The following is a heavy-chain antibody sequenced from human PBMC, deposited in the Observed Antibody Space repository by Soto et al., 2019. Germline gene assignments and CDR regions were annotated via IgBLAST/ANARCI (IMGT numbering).Heavy chain of an antibody. CDR2: IYYSGST. CDR3: ARARRYTSSWYWFDP. V-gene: IGHV4-59*12. J-gene: IGHJ5*02. Sequence: PSETLSLTCTVSGGSISSYYWSWIRQPPGKGLEWIGYIYYSGSTNYNPSLKSRVTISVDTSKNQFSLKLTSVTAADTAVYYCARARRYTSSWYWFDPWGQGTLVTVSS. CDR1: GGSISSYY. D-gene: IGHD6-13*01.